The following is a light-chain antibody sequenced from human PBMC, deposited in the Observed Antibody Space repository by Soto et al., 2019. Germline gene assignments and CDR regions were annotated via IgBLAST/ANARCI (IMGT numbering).Light chain of an antibody. CDR3: QQYDSSPWT. CDR2: DTS. V-gene: IGKV3-20*01. CDR1: QSVSSSY. Sequence: EIVLTQSPGPLSLSPGERATLSCRASQSVSSSYLAWYQQTPGQAPRLLVYDTSYRATGVPDRFSGRGSGTDFTLTSSRLEPEDAAVYYCQQYDSSPWTFGQGTKVDIK. J-gene: IGKJ1*01.